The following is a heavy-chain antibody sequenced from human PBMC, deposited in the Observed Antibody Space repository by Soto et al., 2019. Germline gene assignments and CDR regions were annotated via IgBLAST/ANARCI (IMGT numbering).Heavy chain of an antibody. CDR2: IDYSGST. V-gene: IGHV4-31*03. J-gene: IGHJ5*02. CDR3: ARGQYYGSGLRWFAP. CDR1: GCSISSGGYY. Sequence: QVQLQESGPGLVKPSQTLSLTCTVSGCSISSGGYYWSWIRQHPGKGLEWIGYIDYSGSTYYNPSLKSRVTISVDTSKNQFSLKLSSVTAADTAVYYCARGQYYGSGLRWFAPWGQGTLVTVSS. D-gene: IGHD3-10*01.